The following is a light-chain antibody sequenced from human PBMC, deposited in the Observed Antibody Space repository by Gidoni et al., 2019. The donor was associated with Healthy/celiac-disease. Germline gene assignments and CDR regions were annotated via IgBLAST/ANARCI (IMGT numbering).Light chain of an antibody. V-gene: IGKV3-15*01. CDR1: QSVSSN. Sequence: EIVMTQSPATLSVSPGERATLSCRASQSVSSNFAWYQQKPGQAPRHLIYGASTRATGIPARFSGSGSGTKFTLTISSLQYEDFAVYYCQQYNNWPRTFGQGTKVEIK. CDR2: GAS. J-gene: IGKJ1*01. CDR3: QQYNNWPRT.